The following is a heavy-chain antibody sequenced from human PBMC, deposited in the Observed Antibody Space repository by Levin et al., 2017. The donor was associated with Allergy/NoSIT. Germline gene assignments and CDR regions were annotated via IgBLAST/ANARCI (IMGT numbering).Heavy chain of an antibody. CDR3: ARDRYYDSSGYYRPYYYYGMDF. CDR2: ISAYNGNT. Sequence: GASVKVSCKASGYTFTSYGISWVRQAPGQGLEWMGWISAYNGNTNYAQKLQGRVTMTTDTSTSTAYMELRSLRSDDTAVYYCARDRYYDSSGYYRPYYYYGMDFWGQGTTVTVSS. CDR1: GYTFTSYG. J-gene: IGHJ6*02. D-gene: IGHD3-22*01. V-gene: IGHV1-18*01.